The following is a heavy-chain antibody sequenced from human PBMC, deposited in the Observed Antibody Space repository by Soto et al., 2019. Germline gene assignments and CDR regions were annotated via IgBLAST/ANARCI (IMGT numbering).Heavy chain of an antibody. Sequence: QVQLQVSAPGLVKPSETLSLTCTVSGDSISAYSWSWVRQPPGKGLEWIGNIHYNGNTKYNPSLKSRVTMSVDTSKNQFSLKPISVTAADTAKYFCAREGNLGRWLQPLDFWGQGTLVTVSS. V-gene: IGHV4-59*01. D-gene: IGHD5-12*01. CDR2: IHYNGNT. CDR3: AREGNLGRWLQPLDF. J-gene: IGHJ4*02. CDR1: GDSISAYS.